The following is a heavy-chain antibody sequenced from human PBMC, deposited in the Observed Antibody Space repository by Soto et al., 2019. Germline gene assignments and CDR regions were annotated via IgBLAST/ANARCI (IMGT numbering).Heavy chain of an antibody. CDR3: AKRIWGESYPYYYYGMDV. Sequence: EVQLLESGGGLVQPGGSLRLSCAASGFTFSSYAMSWVRQAPGKGLEWVSAISGSGGSTYYADSVKGRFTISRDNSKNTLYLQMNSLRAEDTAVYYCAKRIWGESYPYYYYGMDVWGQGTTVTVSS. CDR1: GFTFSSYA. D-gene: IGHD3-16*01. J-gene: IGHJ6*02. V-gene: IGHV3-23*01. CDR2: ISGSGGST.